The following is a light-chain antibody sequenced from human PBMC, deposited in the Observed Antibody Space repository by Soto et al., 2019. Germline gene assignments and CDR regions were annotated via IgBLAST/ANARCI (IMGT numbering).Light chain of an antibody. Sequence: DIQMTQSPSSLSASVGDSVTITCRASQGINNFLAWYQQKPGKVPKLLIYAASTLQSGVPSRFSGSGSGTEFTLTISGLQPEDVATYYCQKYNSAPLTFGPGTKVDIK. CDR2: AAS. CDR1: QGINNF. CDR3: QKYNSAPLT. J-gene: IGKJ3*01. V-gene: IGKV1-27*01.